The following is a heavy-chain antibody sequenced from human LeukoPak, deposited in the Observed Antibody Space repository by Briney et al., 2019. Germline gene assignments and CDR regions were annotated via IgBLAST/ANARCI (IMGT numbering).Heavy chain of an antibody. CDR1: GGSISSSSYY. CDR3: AREKVHYYDSSGYYPD. J-gene: IGHJ4*02. Sequence: SETLSLTCTVSGGSISSSSYYWGWIRQPPGKGLEWIGCIYHSGSTYYNPSLKSRVTISVDTSKNQFSLRLSSVTAADTAVYYCAREKVHYYDSSGYYPDWGQGTLVTVSS. V-gene: IGHV4-39*07. CDR2: IYHSGST. D-gene: IGHD3-22*01.